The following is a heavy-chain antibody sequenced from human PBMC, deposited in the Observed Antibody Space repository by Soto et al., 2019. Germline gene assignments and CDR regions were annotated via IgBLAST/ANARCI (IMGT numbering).Heavy chain of an antibody. CDR2: LSRSGTT. CDR1: GFTFSTYT. Sequence: GGSLRLSCAASGFTFSTYTMSGVRQAPGKGLEWVSTLSRSGTTYYADSVKGRFTISRDNSKNTLYLQMSSLRAEDTAIYYCTREIWGGPLDYWGQGTLVTVSS. V-gene: IGHV3-23*01. CDR3: TREIWGGPLDY. D-gene: IGHD3-16*01. J-gene: IGHJ4*02.